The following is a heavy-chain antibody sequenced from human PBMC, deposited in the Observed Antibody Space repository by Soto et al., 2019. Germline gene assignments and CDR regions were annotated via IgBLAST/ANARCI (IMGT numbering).Heavy chain of an antibody. CDR2: ISSSSSYI. D-gene: IGHD3-10*01. V-gene: IGHV3-21*01. CDR1: GFTFSRYS. Sequence: EVQLVESGGGLVKPGGSLRLSCAASGFTFSRYSMNLVRQAPGKGLEWVSSISSSSSYIYYADSVKGRFTISRDNAKNSLYLQMNSLRAEDTAVYYCARDFRITMVRALDYWGQGNLVTAAS. J-gene: IGHJ4*02. CDR3: ARDFRITMVRALDY.